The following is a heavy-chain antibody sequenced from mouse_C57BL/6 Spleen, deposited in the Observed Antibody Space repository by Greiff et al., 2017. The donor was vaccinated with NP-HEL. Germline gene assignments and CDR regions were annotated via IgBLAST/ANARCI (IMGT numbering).Heavy chain of an antibody. CDR2: IGPENGYT. Sequence: VQLPQSGAELVRPGASVKLSCTASGFNIKDDYMHWVKQRPEQGLEWIGWIGPENGYTEYASKFQGKATITADTTSNTDYLQLSSLTSEDTAVYNCTIETYYYGGADRGKGALVTVSA. D-gene: IGHD1-1*01. V-gene: IGHV14-4*01. J-gene: IGHJ3*01. CDR3: TIETYYYGGAD. CDR1: GFNIKDDY.